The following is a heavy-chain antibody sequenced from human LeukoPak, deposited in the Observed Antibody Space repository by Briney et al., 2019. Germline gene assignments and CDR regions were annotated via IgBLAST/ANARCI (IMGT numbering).Heavy chain of an antibody. J-gene: IGHJ4*02. V-gene: IGHV4-59*08. D-gene: IGHD4-23*01. Sequence: ASETLSLTCTVSGGSISGYYWSWIRQPPGKGLEWIGYIYYSGSGSTNYNPSLKSRVTISVGTSKNQFSLKLSSVTAADTAVYYCARRGGHGGSFDYWGQGTLVTVSS. CDR2: IYYSGSGST. CDR3: ARRGGHGGSFDY. CDR1: GGSISGYY.